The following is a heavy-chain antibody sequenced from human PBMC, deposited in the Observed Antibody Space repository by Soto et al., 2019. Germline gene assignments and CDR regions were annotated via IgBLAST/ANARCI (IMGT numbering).Heavy chain of an antibody. CDR3: ARLLGGYDDYGGWFAP. D-gene: IGHD4-17*01. J-gene: IGHJ5*02. CDR2: VSHSGRT. Sequence: SEPLSLTCTISGGSISPYSWTWIRPSPGKGLEWIGYVSHSGRTFYTPSLKSRLTMSLDTSRSQFSLRLKSVSAADTAVYYCARLLGGYDDYGGWFAPWGQGNLVTVSS. V-gene: IGHV4-59*01. CDR1: GGSISPYS.